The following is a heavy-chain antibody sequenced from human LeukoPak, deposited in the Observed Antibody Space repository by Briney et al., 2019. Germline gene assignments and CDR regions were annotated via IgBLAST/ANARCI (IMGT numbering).Heavy chain of an antibody. Sequence: GGSLRLSCAVSGFTFSNYAMSWGRQAPGKGLDLVYSISASGGSTYYAHSVNGRFTISRDNSKNTVSLQMDSLRAEDTALYYCAKSNGYTNSWYDYWGQGTLVSVSS. CDR3: AKSNGYTNSWYDY. CDR1: GFTFSNYA. CDR2: ISASGGST. V-gene: IGHV3-23*01. J-gene: IGHJ4*02. D-gene: IGHD6-13*01.